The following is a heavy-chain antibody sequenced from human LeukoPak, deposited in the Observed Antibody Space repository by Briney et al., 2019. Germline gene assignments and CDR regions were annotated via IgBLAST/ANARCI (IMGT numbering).Heavy chain of an antibody. V-gene: IGHV3-53*01. CDR1: GLNVTYNY. Sequence: GGSLRLSCAASGLNVTYNYMSWVHQAPGKGLEWLSVIYSGGMTYYADSVKGRFIISRDNSKNTLYLQMNRLRAEDTAVYYCYARPVLPAAFLPSGNYMDVWGKGTTVTVSS. CDR3: YARPVLPAAFLPSGNYMDV. J-gene: IGHJ6*03. CDR2: IYSGGMT. D-gene: IGHD2-2*01.